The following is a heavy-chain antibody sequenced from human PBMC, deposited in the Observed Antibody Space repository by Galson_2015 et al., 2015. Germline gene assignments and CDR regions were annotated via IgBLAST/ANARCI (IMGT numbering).Heavy chain of an antibody. CDR1: GFSFGTYW. J-gene: IGHJ3*02. Sequence: SLRLSCAASGFSFGTYWMTWVRQAPGRGLEWVANINQNGNEKYYVDSVKGRFTISRDNAQNSLYLQMNSLRAEDTALYYCARARGLEIWGQGTMITVSS. V-gene: IGHV3-7*01. CDR3: ARARGLEI. CDR2: INQNGNEK.